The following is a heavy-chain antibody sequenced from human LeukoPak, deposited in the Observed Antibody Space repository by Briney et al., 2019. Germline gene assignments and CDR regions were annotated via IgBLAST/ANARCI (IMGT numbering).Heavy chain of an antibody. CDR1: GFTFSSYG. J-gene: IGHJ4*02. D-gene: IGHD3-22*01. V-gene: IGHV3-23*01. CDR3: AKFSYDSSGYNIDY. Sequence: GGSLRLSCAASGFTFSSYGMSWVRQAPGKGLEWVSAISGSGGSTYYADSVKGRFTISRDNSKNTLYLQMNSLRAEDTAVYYCAKFSYDSSGYNIDYWGQGTLVTVSS. CDR2: ISGSGGST.